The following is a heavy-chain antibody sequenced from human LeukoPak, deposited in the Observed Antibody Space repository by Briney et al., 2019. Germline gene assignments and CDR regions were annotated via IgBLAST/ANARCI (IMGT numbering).Heavy chain of an antibody. Sequence: PGGSLRLSCAASEFTFSHYAMHWVRQAPGKGLEWVAVISYDGSNKYYADSVKGRFTISRDNSKNTLYLQMNSLRAEDTAVYYCATHNNYKMDVWGQGTTVTVSS. CDR1: EFTFSHYA. V-gene: IGHV3-30-3*01. CDR3: ATHNNYKMDV. CDR2: ISYDGSNK. J-gene: IGHJ6*02. D-gene: IGHD1-1*01.